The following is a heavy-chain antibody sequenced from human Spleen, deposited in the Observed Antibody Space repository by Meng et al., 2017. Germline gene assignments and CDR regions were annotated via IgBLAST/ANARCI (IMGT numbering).Heavy chain of an antibody. D-gene: IGHD3-3*01. CDR3: ASPWSY. J-gene: IGHJ4*02. V-gene: IGHV3-74*01. Sequence: EVPVVESGGGFVQPGGSLRLSCAASGFTFTRYWMHWVRQAPGKGLVWISHINTDGSSTTYADSVKGRFTISRDNAKNTLYLQMNSLRAEDTAVYYCASPWSYWGQGALVTVSS. CDR1: GFTFTRYW. CDR2: INTDGSST.